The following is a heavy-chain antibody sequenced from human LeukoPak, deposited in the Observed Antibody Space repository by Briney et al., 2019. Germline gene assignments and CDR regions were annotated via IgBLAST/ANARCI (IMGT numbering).Heavy chain of an antibody. Sequence: SETLSLTCTVSSGSISSSSFYWGWIRQPPGKGLEWIGTIYYSGSTYYNPSLKSRVTISVDTSKNQFSLKLSSVTAADTAVYYCARGGRYYDFWSGYYWFDPWGQGTLVTVSS. CDR3: ARGGRYYDFWSGYYWFDP. V-gene: IGHV4-39*07. D-gene: IGHD3-3*01. CDR1: SGSISSSSFY. CDR2: IYYSGST. J-gene: IGHJ5*02.